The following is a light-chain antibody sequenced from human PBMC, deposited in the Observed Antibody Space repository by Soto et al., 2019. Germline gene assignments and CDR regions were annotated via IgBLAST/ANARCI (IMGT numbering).Light chain of an antibody. CDR2: DAS. Sequence: DIQMTQSPSTLSESVGDTVPITCRASQSVSTWLAWYQQTPGKAPKLLMYDASTLESGAPARFSGSGSGTEFTLTISSLQPEDFATYNRQEYKTWTFGKGNKVDIK. V-gene: IGKV1-5*01. CDR3: QEYKTWT. CDR1: QSVSTW. J-gene: IGKJ1*01.